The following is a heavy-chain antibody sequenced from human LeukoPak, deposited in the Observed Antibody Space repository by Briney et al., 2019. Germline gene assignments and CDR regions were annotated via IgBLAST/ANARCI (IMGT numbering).Heavy chain of an antibody. CDR1: GYTFTSYG. D-gene: IGHD2-2*02. CDR2: ISTYNGNT. CDR3: ARGGGYCSSTSCYTGLIRGWFDP. J-gene: IGHJ5*02. Sequence: GASVKVSCKASGYTFTSYGISWVRQAPGQGLEWMGWISTYNGNTNYAQKLQGRVTMTTDTSTSTAYMGLRSLRSDDTAVYYCARGGGYCSSTSCYTGLIRGWFDPWGQGTLVTVSS. V-gene: IGHV1-18*01.